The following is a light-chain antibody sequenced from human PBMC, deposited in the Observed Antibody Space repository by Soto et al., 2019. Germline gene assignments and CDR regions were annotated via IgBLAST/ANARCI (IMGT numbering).Light chain of an antibody. J-gene: IGKJ4*01. Sequence: DIQMTQSPSSVSASVGDRVTITCRASQDISSWLAWYQQKPGKDPKLLIYAASSLQSGVPSRFSGSGSGTDFTLTISSLQPEDFATYYCQQANSFPPKLTFGGGTKVEIK. V-gene: IGKV1-12*01. CDR3: QQANSFPPKLT. CDR1: QDISSW. CDR2: AAS.